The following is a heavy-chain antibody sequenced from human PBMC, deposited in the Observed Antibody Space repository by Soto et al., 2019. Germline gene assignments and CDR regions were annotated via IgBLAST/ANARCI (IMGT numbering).Heavy chain of an antibody. V-gene: IGHV3-23*01. J-gene: IGHJ4*02. Sequence: GGSPRLSCAGSGVPFSNYAMSWVRQAPGQGLEWVSAITGSGGSTHHADSVKGRFIISRDNSKNTLFLQMNSLRAEDTAVYYCAKGSASGTLYSFDYWGQGTRVTVSS. CDR1: GVPFSNYA. CDR3: AKGSASGTLYSFDY. CDR2: ITGSGGST. D-gene: IGHD6-25*01.